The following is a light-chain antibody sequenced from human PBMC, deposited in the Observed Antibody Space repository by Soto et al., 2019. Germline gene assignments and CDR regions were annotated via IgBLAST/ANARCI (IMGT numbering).Light chain of an antibody. CDR3: QQGSFTLT. CDR2: GAS. CDR1: QSISTY. V-gene: IGKV1-39*01. Sequence: DIQMTQSPSSLSASVGDGVTITCRASQSISTYLNWYQQKLGKAPKLLISGASSLQGGVPSRFSGSGSGTDFTLTISSLQPEDFATDYCQQGSFTLTFGGGTKLEIK. J-gene: IGKJ4*01.